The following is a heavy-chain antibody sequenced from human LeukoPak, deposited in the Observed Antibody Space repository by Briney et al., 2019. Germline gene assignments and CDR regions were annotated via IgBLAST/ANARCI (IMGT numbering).Heavy chain of an antibody. V-gene: IGHV1-2*02. D-gene: IGHD2-2*02. J-gene: IGHJ6*02. Sequence: ASVKVSCKASGYTFTGYYMHWVRQAPGQGLEWMGWINPNSGGTNYAQKFQGRVTMTRDTSISTAYMELSRLKASDTAMYYCARYCSSTSCYTGSYYYYGMDVWGQGTTVTVSS. CDR1: GYTFTGYY. CDR2: INPNSGGT. CDR3: ARYCSSTSCYTGSYYYYGMDV.